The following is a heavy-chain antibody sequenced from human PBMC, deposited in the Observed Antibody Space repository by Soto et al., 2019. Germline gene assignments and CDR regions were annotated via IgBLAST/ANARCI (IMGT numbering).Heavy chain of an antibody. Sequence: SETLSLTCTVSGGSISSYYWSWIRQPPGKGLEWIGYIYYSGSTNYNPSLKSRVTISVDTSKNQFSLKLSSVTAADTAVYYCAREIRIAADGSYYYYYGKDVWSQGTTVTVSS. CDR3: AREIRIAADGSYYYYYGKDV. V-gene: IGHV4-59*01. CDR1: GGSISSYY. CDR2: IYYSGST. J-gene: IGHJ6*02. D-gene: IGHD6-13*01.